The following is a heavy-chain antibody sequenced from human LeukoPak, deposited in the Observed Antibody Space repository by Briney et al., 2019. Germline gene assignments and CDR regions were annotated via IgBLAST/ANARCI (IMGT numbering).Heavy chain of an antibody. J-gene: IGHJ3*02. CDR1: GGTYSSYA. Sequence: ASVKVSCKASGGTYSSYAISWVRQAPGQGLEWMGGIIPIFGTANYAQKFQGRVTITADESTSTAYMELSSLRSEDTAVYYCAREQWLVDAFDIWGQGTMVTVSS. V-gene: IGHV1-69*13. D-gene: IGHD6-19*01. CDR2: IIPIFGTA. CDR3: AREQWLVDAFDI.